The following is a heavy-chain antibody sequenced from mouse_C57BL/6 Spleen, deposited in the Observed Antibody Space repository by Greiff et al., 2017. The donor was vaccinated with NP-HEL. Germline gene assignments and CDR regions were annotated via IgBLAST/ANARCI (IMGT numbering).Heavy chain of an antibody. J-gene: IGHJ4*01. CDR2: IDPSDSYT. D-gene: IGHD2-4*01. CDR3: ARSGDDYDGSDD. Sequence: QVQLQQPGAELVMPGASVKLSCKASGYTFTSYWMHWVKQRPGQGLEWIGEIDPSDSYTNYNQKFKGKSTLTVDKSSSTAYMQLSSLTSEDSAVYYGARSGDDYDGSDDWGQGTSVTVAS. V-gene: IGHV1-69*01. CDR1: GYTFTSYW.